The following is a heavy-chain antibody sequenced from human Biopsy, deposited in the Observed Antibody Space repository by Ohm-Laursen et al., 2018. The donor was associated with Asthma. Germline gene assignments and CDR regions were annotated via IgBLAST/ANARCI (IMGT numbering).Heavy chain of an antibody. V-gene: IGHV4-34*01. D-gene: IGHD1-20*01. CDR3: ARAAITGIRGWFDP. CDR2: IDQSGYT. J-gene: IGHJ5*02. Sequence: GTLSLTCTVYGGYLTGHYWNWIRQPPGKGLEWIGEIDQSGYTNYNPSLKSRVTISADTSKNQFHLNLSSVTAADTAVHFCARAAITGIRGWFDPWGQGTQVTVSS. CDR1: GGYLTGHY.